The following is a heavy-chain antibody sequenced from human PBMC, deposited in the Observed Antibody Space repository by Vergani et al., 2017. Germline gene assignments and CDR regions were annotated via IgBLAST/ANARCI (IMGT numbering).Heavy chain of an antibody. CDR3: AXAMGFGSGSYYNLYYFYY. CDR2: IIPIFGTA. Sequence: QVQLVQSGAEVKKPGSSVKVSCKASGGTFSSYAISWVRQAPGQGLEWMGGIIPIFGTANYAQKFQGRVTITADKSTSTAYMELSSLRSEDTAVYYCAXAMGFGSGSYYNLYYFYYWGQGTLVTVSS. V-gene: IGHV1-69*06. D-gene: IGHD3-10*01. CDR1: GGTFSSYA. J-gene: IGHJ4*02.